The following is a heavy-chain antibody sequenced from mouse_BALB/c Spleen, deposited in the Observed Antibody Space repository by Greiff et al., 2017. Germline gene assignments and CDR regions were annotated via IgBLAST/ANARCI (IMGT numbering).Heavy chain of an antibody. Sequence: VHVKQSGPELVKPGASVKISCKASGYSFTGYFMNWVKQSHGKSLEWIGRINPYNGDTFYNQKFKGKATLTVDKSSSTAHMELLSLTSEDSAVYYCGRVADGYTYYFDYWGQGTTLTVSS. CDR3: GRVADGYTYYFDY. V-gene: IGHV1-37*01. CDR2: INPYNGDT. D-gene: IGHD2-3*01. J-gene: IGHJ2*01. CDR1: GYSFTGYF.